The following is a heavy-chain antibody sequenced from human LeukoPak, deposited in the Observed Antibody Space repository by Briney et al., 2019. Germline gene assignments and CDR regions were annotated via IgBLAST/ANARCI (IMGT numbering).Heavy chain of an antibody. CDR3: ARGDDYGDYGLGYFDY. Sequence: SETLSLTCSVSGDSISGDYWNWIRQPPGKGLKWIGYIYYTGSTKYNPSLKSRVTISLDTSKNQFSLRLSLVTAADTAVYYCARGDDYGDYGLGYFDYWGQGTLVTASS. CDR2: IYYTGST. CDR1: GDSISGDY. V-gene: IGHV4-59*01. D-gene: IGHD4-17*01. J-gene: IGHJ4*02.